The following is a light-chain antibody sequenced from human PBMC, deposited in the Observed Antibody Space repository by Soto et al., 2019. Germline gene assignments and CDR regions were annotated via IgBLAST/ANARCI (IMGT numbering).Light chain of an antibody. CDR2: DAS. V-gene: IGKV3-11*01. Sequence: EIVWTQSPATLSLSPGERATLSCRASQSVSSYLAWYQQKPGHAPRLLIYDASNRATGIPARFSGSGSGTDFTLTISSLEPEDFAVYYCQQRTNWPPTFGQGTKLEIK. J-gene: IGKJ2*01. CDR1: QSVSSY. CDR3: QQRTNWPPT.